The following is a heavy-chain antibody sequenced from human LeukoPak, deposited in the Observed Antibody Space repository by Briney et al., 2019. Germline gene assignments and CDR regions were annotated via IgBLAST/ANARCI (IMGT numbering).Heavy chain of an antibody. CDR2: ISPSGSTI. J-gene: IGHJ6*03. Sequence: GGSLRLSCAASGFTFSSYEMNWVRQAPGKGLEWVSYISPSGSTIYYAESVKGRFTISRDNAKNSLYLQMNSLEAEDTAVYYCARVGPWVNPDYYYYYMDVWGKGTTVTVSS. V-gene: IGHV3-48*03. D-gene: IGHD1-14*01. CDR1: GFTFSSYE. CDR3: ARVGPWVNPDYYYYYMDV.